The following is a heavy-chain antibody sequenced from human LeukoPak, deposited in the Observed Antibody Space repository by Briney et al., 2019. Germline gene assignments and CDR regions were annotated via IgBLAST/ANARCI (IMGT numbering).Heavy chain of an antibody. CDR3: AKDVSGSYYRRFDY. CDR1: GFTFSSYA. V-gene: IGHV3-23*01. CDR2: ISGSGGST. Sequence: PGGSLRLSCAASGFTFSSYALSWVRQAPGKGLEWVSAISGSGGSTYYADSVKGRFTISRDNSKNTLYLQMNSLRAEDTAVYYCAKDVSGSYYRRFDYWGQGTLVTVSS. D-gene: IGHD1-26*01. J-gene: IGHJ4*02.